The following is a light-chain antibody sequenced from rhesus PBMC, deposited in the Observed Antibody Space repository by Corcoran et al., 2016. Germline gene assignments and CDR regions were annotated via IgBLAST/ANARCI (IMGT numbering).Light chain of an antibody. Sequence: QSALTQPPSVSKSLGQSVTIPCTGTSSDVGGYNYNYVSWFQQHPGKAPRILIYEVTKRPSGVSDRFSGSKSGNTASLTFSRLQAEDEADYYCCSYRTGGIYVFGSGTKLTVL. CDR1: SSDVGGYNY. J-gene: IGLJ6*01. CDR2: EVT. V-gene: IGLV2-38*01. CDR3: CSYRTGGIYV.